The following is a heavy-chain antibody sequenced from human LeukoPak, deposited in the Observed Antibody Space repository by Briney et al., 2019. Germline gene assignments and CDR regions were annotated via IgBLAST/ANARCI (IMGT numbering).Heavy chain of an antibody. Sequence: SETLSLTCTVSGGSISSYYWSWIRQPPGKGPEWIGYIYYSGSTNYNPSLKSRVTISVDTSKNQFSLKLSSVTAADTAVYYCAREVYGGSYRYRPYFDYWGQGTLVTVSS. D-gene: IGHD3-16*02. V-gene: IGHV4-59*01. CDR2: IYYSGST. CDR1: GGSISSYY. CDR3: AREVYGGSYRYRPYFDY. J-gene: IGHJ4*02.